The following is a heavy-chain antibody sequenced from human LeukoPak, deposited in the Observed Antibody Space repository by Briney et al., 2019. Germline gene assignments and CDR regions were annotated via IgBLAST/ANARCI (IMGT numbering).Heavy chain of an antibody. D-gene: IGHD6-19*01. CDR1: LFTFISSA. CDR2: ICGSGGSR. V-gene: IGHV3-23*01. J-gene: IGHJ6*02. Sequence: PGGALRLSCAASLFTFISSAMSWVRPALRKGLEWVSAICGSGGSRYSDDAVKGRFTISRDNSKNTLYLQMNSLRAEDRAVYYCAKENSSGWYFSFYYGMYVWGQGTTVTVSS. CDR3: AKENSSGWYFSFYYGMYV.